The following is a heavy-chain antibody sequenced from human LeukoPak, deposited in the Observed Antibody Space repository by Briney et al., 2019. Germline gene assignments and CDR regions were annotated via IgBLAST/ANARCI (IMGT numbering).Heavy chain of an antibody. CDR3: ARGSNWNYQWDPFDP. CDR1: GGSISSYY. D-gene: IGHD1-7*01. J-gene: IGHJ5*02. Sequence: PSETLSLTCTVSGGSISSYYWSWIRQPPGKGLEWIGYIYYSGSTNYGPSLKSRVTISVDTSKNQFSLKLSSVTAADTAVYYCARGSNWNYQWDPFDPWGQGTLVTVSS. CDR2: IYYSGST. V-gene: IGHV4-59*01.